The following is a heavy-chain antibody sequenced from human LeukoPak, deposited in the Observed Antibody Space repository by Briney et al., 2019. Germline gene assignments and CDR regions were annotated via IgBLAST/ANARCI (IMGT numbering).Heavy chain of an antibody. CDR1: GFTFSSYW. CDR2: IKSDGSTT. D-gene: IGHD2-21*01. Sequence: GGSLRLSCAASGFTFSSYWMHWVRQAPGKGLVWVSRIKSDGSTTNYADSVKGRFTISRDNAKNTLYLQMDSLRAEDTAVYYCARELPFDLWGRGTLVTVSS. V-gene: IGHV3-74*01. CDR3: ARELPFDL. J-gene: IGHJ2*01.